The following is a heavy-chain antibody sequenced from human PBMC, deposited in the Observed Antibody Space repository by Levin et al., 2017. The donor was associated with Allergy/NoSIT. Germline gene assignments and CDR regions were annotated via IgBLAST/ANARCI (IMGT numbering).Heavy chain of an antibody. V-gene: IGHV3-23*01. J-gene: IGHJ6*02. D-gene: IGHD4-17*01. CDR3: AKTLPLSGDYAYYHYTMDV. Sequence: GGSLRLSCAASGFTFSNYAMNWVRQAPGKGLEWVSGISGSGGGTYYADSVKGRFTISRDNSMNTLYLQMNGLRAEDSAVYYCAKTLPLSGDYAYYHYTMDVWGQGTTVTVSS. CDR2: ISGSGGGT. CDR1: GFTFSNYA.